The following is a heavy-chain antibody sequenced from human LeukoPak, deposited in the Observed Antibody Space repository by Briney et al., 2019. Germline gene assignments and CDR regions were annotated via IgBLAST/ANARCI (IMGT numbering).Heavy chain of an antibody. V-gene: IGHV1-18*01. J-gene: IGHJ4*02. CDR2: ISAYNGNT. D-gene: IGHD3-10*01. Sequence: ASVKVSCKASGYTFTSYGISWVRQAPGQGLEWMGWISAYNGNTNYAQKLQGRVTMTTDTSTSTAYMELRSLRSDDTAVYYCARAGGSGSYLGQYYFDYWGQGTLVTVSS. CDR1: GYTFTSYG. CDR3: ARAGGSGSYLGQYYFDY.